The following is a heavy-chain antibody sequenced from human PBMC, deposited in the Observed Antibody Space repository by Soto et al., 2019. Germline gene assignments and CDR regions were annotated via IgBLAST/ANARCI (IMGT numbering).Heavy chain of an antibody. CDR1: GYTFTSYY. CDR3: ARAGQQLATSGMDV. Sequence: VKVSCKASGYTFTSYYMHWVRQAPGQGLEWMGIINPSGGSTSYAQKFQGRVTMTRDTSTSTVYMELSSLRSEDTSGYYCARAGQQLATSGMDVWGQGTTVTASS. CDR2: INPSGGST. J-gene: IGHJ6*02. V-gene: IGHV1-46*01. D-gene: IGHD6-13*01.